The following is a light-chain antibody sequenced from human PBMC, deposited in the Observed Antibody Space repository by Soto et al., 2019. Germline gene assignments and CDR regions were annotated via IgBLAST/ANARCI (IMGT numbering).Light chain of an antibody. V-gene: IGKV3-20*01. CDR2: GAS. Sequence: EIVLTQSPGTLSLSPGEIATLSCRASQSVSSSYLAWYQQKPGQAPRLLIYGASSRATGIPDRFSGSGSGTDFTLTISRLEPEDVAVYYCQQYGSSPPYTLGQGTKLEIK. CDR3: QQYGSSPPYT. J-gene: IGKJ2*01. CDR1: QSVSSSY.